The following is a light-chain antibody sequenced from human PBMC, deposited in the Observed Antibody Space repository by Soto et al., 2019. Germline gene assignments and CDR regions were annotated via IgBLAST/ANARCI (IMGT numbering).Light chain of an antibody. Sequence: QSVLTQPPSASGTPGQRVTISCSGSSSNIRSNYVYWYHQLPGTAPKLLIYRNNQRPSVVPDRFSGSKSGTSASLAIGGLRSEDEADYFCAAWDDSLSGYVFGTGTKVTVL. V-gene: IGLV1-47*01. CDR2: RNN. CDR3: AAWDDSLSGYV. J-gene: IGLJ1*01. CDR1: SSNIRSNY.